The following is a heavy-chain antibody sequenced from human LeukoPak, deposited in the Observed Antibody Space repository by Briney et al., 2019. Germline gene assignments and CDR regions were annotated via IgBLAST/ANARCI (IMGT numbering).Heavy chain of an antibody. J-gene: IGHJ5*02. CDR2: INPNSGGT. D-gene: IGHD6-6*01. Sequence: ASVKVSCKASGYTFTGYCMHWVRQAPGQGLEWMGWINPNSGGTNYAQKFQGRVTMTRDTSISTAYMELSRLRSDDTAVYYCARSQQLAGWFDPWGQGTLVTVSS. CDR1: GYTFTGYC. CDR3: ARSQQLAGWFDP. V-gene: IGHV1-2*02.